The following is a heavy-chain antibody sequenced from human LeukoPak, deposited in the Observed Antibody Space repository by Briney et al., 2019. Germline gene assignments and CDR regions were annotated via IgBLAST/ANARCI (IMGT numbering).Heavy chain of an antibody. CDR3: ARRLTQYDCFDP. D-gene: IGHD2-2*01. J-gene: IGHJ5*02. CDR2: TYYRSTWYN. CDR1: GDSVSSNSVT. V-gene: IGHV6-1*01. Sequence: TSQTLSLTRAISGDSVSSNSVTWNWIRQSPSRGLEWLGRTYYRSTWYNDYAVSVRGRITVNPDTSKNQFSLHLNSVTPEDTAVYYCARRLTQYDCFDPWGQGILVTVSS.